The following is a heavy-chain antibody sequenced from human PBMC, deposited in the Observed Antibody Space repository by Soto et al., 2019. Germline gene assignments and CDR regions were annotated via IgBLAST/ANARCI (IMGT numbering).Heavy chain of an antibody. J-gene: IGHJ3*02. CDR2: ISAYNGNT. D-gene: IGHD1-26*01. CDR3: ARLDRVGAPLYAFDI. CDR1: GYTFTSYG. V-gene: IGHV1-18*01. Sequence: ASVKVSCKASGYTFTSYGISWVRQAPGQGLEWMGWISAYNGNTNYAQKLQGRVTMTTDTSTSTAYMELRSLRSDDTAVYYCARLDRVGAPLYAFDISGQGTMVTVSS.